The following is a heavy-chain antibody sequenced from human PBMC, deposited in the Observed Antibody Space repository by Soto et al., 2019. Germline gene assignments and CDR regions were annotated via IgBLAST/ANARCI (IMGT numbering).Heavy chain of an antibody. CDR3: ARDLVGAVACTYYYGMDV. J-gene: IGHJ6*02. CDR2: INSDGSST. CDR1: GFTFSSYW. D-gene: IGHD6-19*01. Sequence: PGGSLRLSCAASGFTFSSYWMHWVRQAPGKGLVWVSRINSDGSSTSYAYSVKGRFTISRDNSKNTLYLQMNSLRAEDTAVYYCARDLVGAVACTYYYGMDVWGQGTTVTVSS. V-gene: IGHV3-74*01.